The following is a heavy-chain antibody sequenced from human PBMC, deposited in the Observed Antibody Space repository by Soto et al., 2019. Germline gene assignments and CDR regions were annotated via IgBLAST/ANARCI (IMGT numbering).Heavy chain of an antibody. CDR3: AKDQGGDLGAPGSIFGVVIDYYYYGMDV. CDR2: ISGSGGST. V-gene: IGHV3-23*01. CDR1: GFTFSSYA. D-gene: IGHD3-3*01. Sequence: GGSLRLSCAASGFTFSSYAMSWVRQAPGKGLEWVSAISGSGGSTYYADSVKGRFTISRDNSKNTLYLQMNSLRAEDTAVYYCAKDQGGDLGAPGSIFGVVIDYYYYGMDVWGQGTTVTVSS. J-gene: IGHJ6*02.